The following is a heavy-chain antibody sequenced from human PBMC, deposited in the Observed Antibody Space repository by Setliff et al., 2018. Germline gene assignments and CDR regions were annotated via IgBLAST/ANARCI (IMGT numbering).Heavy chain of an antibody. D-gene: IGHD3-22*01. CDR1: GGSISSGDYY. J-gene: IGHJ4*02. CDR2: IYSSGST. V-gene: IGHV4-30-4*08. CDR3: ARESRYYYDNLGTLDY. Sequence: SETLSLTCTVSGGSISSGDYYWSGIRQPPGKGLEWIGYIYSSGSTYYNPSLKSRVSISVDTSKNQFSLKLSSVTAADTAVYYCARESRYYYDNLGTLDYWGQGTLVTVSS.